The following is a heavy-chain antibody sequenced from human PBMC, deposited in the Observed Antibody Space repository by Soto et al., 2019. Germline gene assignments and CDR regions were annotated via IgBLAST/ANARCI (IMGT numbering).Heavy chain of an antibody. CDR2: IYPGDSDT. Sequence: GESLKISCKGSGYRFTNYWIGWVRQMPGKGLEWMGVIYPGDSDTRYSPSCQGQVTISADKSISAAYLQWSSLKASDTAMYYCAGASRFYYYGMDVWGQGTTVTVSS. J-gene: IGHJ6*02. CDR1: GYRFTNYW. CDR3: AGASRFYYYGMDV. V-gene: IGHV5-51*01.